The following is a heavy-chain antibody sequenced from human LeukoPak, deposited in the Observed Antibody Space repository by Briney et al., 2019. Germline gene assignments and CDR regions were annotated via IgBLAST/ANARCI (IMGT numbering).Heavy chain of an antibody. CDR3: AKELTPDRSGFDAIHI. CDR2: ISSSGNTI. V-gene: IGHV3-48*03. Sequence: GGSLRLSCAASGFTFSDYETDWVRQAPGKGLEWVSYISSSGNTIYYADSVKGRFTISRDNAKNSLYLQMNSLRAEDTAVYYCAKELTPDRSGFDAIHIWGQGTMVTVSS. CDR1: GFTFSDYE. J-gene: IGHJ3*02. D-gene: IGHD3-22*01.